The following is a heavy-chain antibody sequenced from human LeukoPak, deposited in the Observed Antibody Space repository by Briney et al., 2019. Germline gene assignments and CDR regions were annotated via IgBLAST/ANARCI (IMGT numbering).Heavy chain of an antibody. D-gene: IGHD5-24*01. Sequence: GASVKVSCKVSGYTLTELSMHWVRQAPGKGLEWIGGFDPEDGETIYAQKSQGRVTMTEDTSTDTAYMELSSLRSEDTAVYYCATGPQLWRQDGWFDPWGQGTLVTVSS. J-gene: IGHJ5*02. CDR1: GYTLTELS. CDR2: FDPEDGET. CDR3: ATGPQLWRQDGWFDP. V-gene: IGHV1-24*01.